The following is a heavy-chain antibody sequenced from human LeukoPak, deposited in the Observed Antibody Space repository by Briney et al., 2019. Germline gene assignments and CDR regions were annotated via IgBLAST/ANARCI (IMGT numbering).Heavy chain of an antibody. D-gene: IGHD6-25*01. CDR3: ARGGYSGSYYRFS. J-gene: IGHJ4*02. Sequence: GGSLRLSCAASGFTFSDFWMHCVRQTPGKGPEWLSLTSKDGSHAVYADSAKGRFTASRYNSKNTVYLAVTNMRPEDTAVYYCARGGYSGSYYRFSWGQGTPVTVAS. CDR1: GFTFSDFW. V-gene: IGHV3-74*01. CDR2: TSKDGSHA.